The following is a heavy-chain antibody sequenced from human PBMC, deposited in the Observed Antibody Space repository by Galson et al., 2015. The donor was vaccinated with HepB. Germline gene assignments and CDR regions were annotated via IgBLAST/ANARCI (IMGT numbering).Heavy chain of an antibody. Sequence: SLRLSCAASGFSFSSYAMNWVRQAPGKGLEWVSVIRGADSSAYYADSVKGRFTISRDNSMNTLYLQMNRLRAEDTALYYCVRDTRTADRQIDYWGQGTLVTVSS. D-gene: IGHD6-25*01. CDR1: GFSFSSYA. J-gene: IGHJ4*02. V-gene: IGHV3-23*01. CDR2: IRGADSSA. CDR3: VRDTRTADRQIDY.